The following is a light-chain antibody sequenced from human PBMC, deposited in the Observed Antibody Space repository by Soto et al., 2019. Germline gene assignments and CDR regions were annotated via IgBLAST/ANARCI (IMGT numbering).Light chain of an antibody. CDR1: QSIKSA. J-gene: IGKJ1*01. V-gene: IGKV1-5*03. CDR3: QQYNYLWT. CDR2: EVS. Sequence: DTQMTQSPSSLSASVGDRVTITCRASQSIKSALAWHQQKPGKAPKVLIYEVSILQSGVPSRFSGSGSGTEFTLTISSLQPDDFATYYCQQYNYLWTCGQGTKVDIK.